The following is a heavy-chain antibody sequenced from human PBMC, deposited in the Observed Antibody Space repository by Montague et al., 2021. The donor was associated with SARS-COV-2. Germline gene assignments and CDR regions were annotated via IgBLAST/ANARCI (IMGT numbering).Heavy chain of an antibody. D-gene: IGHD1-26*01. CDR3: ARIWGATRGDAFDI. V-gene: IGHV2-70*01. CDR1: GFSLSTSGMC. J-gene: IGHJ3*02. CDR2: XDWXDDK. Sequence: PALVKPTQTLTLTCTFSGFSLSTSGMCVSWIRQPPGKALGWLALXDWXDDKYHSTSLKTRLTISKDTSKNQVVLTMTNMDPVDTATYYCARIWGATRGDAFDIWGQGTMVTVSS.